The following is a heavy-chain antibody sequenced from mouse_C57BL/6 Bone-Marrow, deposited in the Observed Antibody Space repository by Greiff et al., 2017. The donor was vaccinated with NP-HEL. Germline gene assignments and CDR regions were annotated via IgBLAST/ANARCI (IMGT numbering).Heavy chain of an antibody. V-gene: IGHV3-6*01. CDR3: ARAEAVVNWNGAWFAC. CDR1: GYSITSGYY. CDR2: ISYDGSN. J-gene: IGHJ3*01. D-gene: IGHD1-1*01. Sequence: EVQLVESGPGLVKPSQSLSLTCSVTGYSITSGYYWNWIRQFPGNKLEWMGYISYDGSNNYNPSLKNRISITRDTSKNQFFLTLHSVTTEATSTFCDARAEAVVNWNGAWFACWGQGTLVTVSA.